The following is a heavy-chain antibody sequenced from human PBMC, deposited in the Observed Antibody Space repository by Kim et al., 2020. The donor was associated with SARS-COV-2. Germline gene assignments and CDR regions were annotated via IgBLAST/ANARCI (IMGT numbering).Heavy chain of an antibody. J-gene: IGHJ5*02. Sequence: SETLSLTCTVSGGSISSGGYYWSWIRQHPGKGLEWIGYIYYSGSTYYNPSLKSRVTISVDTSKNQFSLKLSSVTAADTAVYYCARRAAPRAYWFDPWGQGTLVTVSS. CDR3: ARRAAPRAYWFDP. V-gene: IGHV4-31*03. CDR2: IYYSGST. D-gene: IGHD2-15*01. CDR1: GGSISSGGYY.